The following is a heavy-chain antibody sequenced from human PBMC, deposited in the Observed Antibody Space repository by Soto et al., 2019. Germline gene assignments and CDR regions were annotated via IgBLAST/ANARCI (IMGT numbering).Heavy chain of an antibody. V-gene: IGHV1-46*03. CDR1: GYSFTTYD. J-gene: IGHJ3*01. Sequence: QVVQSGAEVRKPGASVKVSCKASGYSFTTYDIHWFRQAPGQGLEWMARINPNGGTTNYAQKFQGRVTVTRDMSASTVYMELSSLRSDDTAIYYCAAYCSGGGCPPGPWNWGRGTMVTVSS. D-gene: IGHD2-15*01. CDR3: AAYCSGGGCPPGPWN. CDR2: INPNGGTT.